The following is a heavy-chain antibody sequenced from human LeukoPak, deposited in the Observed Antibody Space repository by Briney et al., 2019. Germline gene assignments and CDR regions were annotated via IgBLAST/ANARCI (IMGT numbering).Heavy chain of an antibody. CDR3: ASDGSGGATLTYFDY. J-gene: IGHJ4*02. CDR1: GYTLTELS. Sequence: SVKVSCKVSGYTLTELSIHWVRQAPGKGLEWMGGIIPIFGTANYAQKFQGRVTITADESTSTAYMELSSLRSEDTAVYYCASDGSGGATLTYFDYWGQGTLVTVSS. D-gene: IGHD1-26*01. CDR2: IIPIFGTA. V-gene: IGHV1-69*13.